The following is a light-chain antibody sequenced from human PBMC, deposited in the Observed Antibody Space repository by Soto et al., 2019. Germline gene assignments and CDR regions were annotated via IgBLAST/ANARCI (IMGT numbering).Light chain of an antibody. CDR3: QSYDSSNHPWV. J-gene: IGLJ3*02. Sequence: NFMLTQPHSVSESPGKTVTISCTRSRGSIASNYVQWYQQRPGSAPTTVIYEDNQRPSGVPDRFSGSIDSSSNSASLTISGLKTEDEADYYCQSYDSSNHPWVFGGGTKVTVL. V-gene: IGLV6-57*03. CDR2: EDN. CDR1: RGSIASNY.